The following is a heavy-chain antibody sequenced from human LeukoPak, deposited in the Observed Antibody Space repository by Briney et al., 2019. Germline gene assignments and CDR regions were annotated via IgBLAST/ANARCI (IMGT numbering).Heavy chain of an antibody. CDR3: ARITMGGPSYYYQFMDV. J-gene: IGHJ6*03. CDR1: GSSISSSYW. D-gene: IGHD1-1*01. CDR2: IYYGGSI. Sequence: PSETLSLTCAVSGSSISSSYWWGWIRQPPGKGLEWIGKIYYGGSINYNPSLESRVTMSVGMSRNQFSLKLTSVTAVDTAVYYCARITMGGPSYYYQFMDVWGKGTTVTVSS. V-gene: IGHV4-28*05.